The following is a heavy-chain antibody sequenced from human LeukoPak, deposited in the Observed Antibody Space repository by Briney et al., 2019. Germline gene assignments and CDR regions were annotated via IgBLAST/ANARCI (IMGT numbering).Heavy chain of an antibody. J-gene: IGHJ4*02. Sequence: ASVKVSCKASGYTFTSYGISWVRQAPGQGLEWMGWISAYNGNTNYAQKLQGRVTMTTDTSTSTAYMELRSLRSDDTAVYYCARDIVVVPAAVAPNFDYWSQGTLVTVSS. V-gene: IGHV1-18*01. D-gene: IGHD2-2*01. CDR1: GYTFTSYG. CDR3: ARDIVVVPAAVAPNFDY. CDR2: ISAYNGNT.